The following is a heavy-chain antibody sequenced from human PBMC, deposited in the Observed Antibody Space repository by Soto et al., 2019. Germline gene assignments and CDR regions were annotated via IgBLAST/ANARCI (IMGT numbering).Heavy chain of an antibody. Sequence: ASVKVSCKASGYTFTGYYMHGVRQAPGQGLEWMGWINPNSGGTNYAQKFQGRVTMTRDTSISTAYMELSRLRSDDTAVYYCATDHGITIFGVVINSCDPSCQVTLVTFCS. V-gene: IGHV1-2*02. J-gene: IGHJ5*02. CDR3: ATDHGITIFGVVINSCDP. D-gene: IGHD3-3*01. CDR2: INPNSGGT. CDR1: GYTFTGYY.